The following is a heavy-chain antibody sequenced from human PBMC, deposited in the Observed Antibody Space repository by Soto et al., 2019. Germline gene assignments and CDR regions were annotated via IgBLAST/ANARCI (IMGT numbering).Heavy chain of an antibody. J-gene: IGHJ4*02. CDR2: TSAENGDV. CDR3: ARDDRSGYYWAIDY. D-gene: IGHD3-22*01. V-gene: IGHV1-18*04. CDR1: GYTFTMYG. Sequence: QAHLVQSGGEVKKPGASVKVSCKASGYTFTMYGLSWVRQAPGQGPEWMGCTSAENGDVRYAEKFRGRLTLTTDTSTNTAYMELRSLRSDDTAVYYCARDDRSGYYWAIDYWGRGTLVTVSS.